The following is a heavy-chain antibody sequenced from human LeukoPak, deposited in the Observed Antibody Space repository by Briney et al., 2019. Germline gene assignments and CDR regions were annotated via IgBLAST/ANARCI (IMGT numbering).Heavy chain of an antibody. V-gene: IGHV1-69*13. D-gene: IGHD6-13*01. J-gene: IGHJ4*02. CDR3: ARDPFRKYSSNWYDGDY. CDR1: GGTFSSYA. CDR2: IIPIFGTA. Sequence: SVKVSCTASGGTFSSYAISWVRQAPGQGLEWMGGIIPIFGTANYAQKFQGRVTITADESTSTAYMELSSLRSEDTAVYYCARDPFRKYSSNWYDGDYWGQGTLVTVSS.